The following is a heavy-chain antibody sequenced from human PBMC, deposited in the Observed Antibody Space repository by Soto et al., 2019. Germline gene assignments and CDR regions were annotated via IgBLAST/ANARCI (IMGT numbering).Heavy chain of an antibody. J-gene: IGHJ4*02. Sequence: GGSLRLSCAASGFTFSSYDMRWVRQATGKGLEWVSAIGTAGDTYYPGSVKGRFTISRENAKNSLYLQMNSLRAGDTAVYYCARGTARYYDFWSGPPDYWGQGTLVTVSS. CDR3: ARGTARYYDFWSGPPDY. D-gene: IGHD3-3*01. CDR1: GFTFSSYD. CDR2: IGTAGDT. V-gene: IGHV3-13*01.